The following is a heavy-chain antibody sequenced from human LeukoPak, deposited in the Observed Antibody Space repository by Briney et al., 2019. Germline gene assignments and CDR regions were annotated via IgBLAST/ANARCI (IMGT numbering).Heavy chain of an antibody. CDR1: GGTFSSYA. V-gene: IGHV1-69*13. D-gene: IGHD3-10*01. CDR3: ARDPSMIRGENTPYFDY. J-gene: IGHJ4*02. Sequence: ASVKVSCKASGGTFSSYAISWVRQAPGQGLEWMGGIIPIFGTADYAQKFQGRVTITADESTSTAYMELNSLRSEDTAVYYCARDPSMIRGENTPYFDYWGQGTLVTVSS. CDR2: IIPIFGTA.